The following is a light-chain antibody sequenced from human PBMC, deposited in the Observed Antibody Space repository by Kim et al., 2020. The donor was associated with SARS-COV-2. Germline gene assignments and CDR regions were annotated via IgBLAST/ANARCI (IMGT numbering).Light chain of an antibody. Sequence: EIVMTQSPATLSVSPGERATLSCRASQSVSINLAWYQQKPGQAPRLLIYGASTRATGIPARFSGSGSGTEFTFTISSLQSEDFAVYYCQQYNNWPRTFGQGTKVDIK. CDR3: QQYNNWPRT. J-gene: IGKJ1*01. V-gene: IGKV3-15*01. CDR1: QSVSIN. CDR2: GAS.